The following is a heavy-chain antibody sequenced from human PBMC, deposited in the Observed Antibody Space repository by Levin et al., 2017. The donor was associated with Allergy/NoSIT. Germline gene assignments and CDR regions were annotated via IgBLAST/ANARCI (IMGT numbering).Heavy chain of an antibody. J-gene: IGHJ5*02. Sequence: GESLKISCKVSGYTLTELSMHWVRQAPGKGLEWMGGFDPEDGETIYAQKFQGRVTMTEDTSTDTAYMELSSLRSEDTAVYYCATIWFRELYPPVNWFDPWGQGTLVTVSS. D-gene: IGHD3-10*01. CDR1: GYTLTELS. CDR3: ATIWFRELYPPVNWFDP. V-gene: IGHV1-24*01. CDR2: FDPEDGET.